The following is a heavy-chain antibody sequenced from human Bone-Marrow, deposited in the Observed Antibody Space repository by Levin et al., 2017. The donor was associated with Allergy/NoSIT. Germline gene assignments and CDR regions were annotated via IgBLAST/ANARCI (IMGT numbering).Heavy chain of an antibody. D-gene: IGHD6-19*01. CDR3: TRSGYSSGWYADPIDY. CDR2: IRSKAYGGTT. J-gene: IGHJ4*02. CDR1: GFTFGDYA. Sequence: GGSLRLSCTASGFTFGDYAMSWFRQAPGKGLEWVGFIRSKAYGGTTEYAASVKGRFTISRDDSKSIAYLQMNSLKTEDTAVYYCTRSGYSSGWYADPIDYWGQGTLVTVSS. V-gene: IGHV3-49*03.